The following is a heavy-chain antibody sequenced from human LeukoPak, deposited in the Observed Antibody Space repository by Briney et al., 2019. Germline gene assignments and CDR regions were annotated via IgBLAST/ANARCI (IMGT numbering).Heavy chain of an antibody. J-gene: IGHJ4*02. CDR1: GFPFSDYA. D-gene: IGHD3-22*01. CDR2: VAGNGITT. Sequence: GGSLRLSCAASGFPFSDYAMGWVRQAPGKGLEWISGVAGNGITTHAADSVKGRFTISRDNSRNTVYLQINSLRAEDTALYYCAKTRAGNSSGRDPGWPMDYWGQGTLVTVSS. V-gene: IGHV3-23*01. CDR3: AKTRAGNSSGRDPGWPMDY.